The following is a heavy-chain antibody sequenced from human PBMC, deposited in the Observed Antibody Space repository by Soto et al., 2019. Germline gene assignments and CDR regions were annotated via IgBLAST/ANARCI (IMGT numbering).Heavy chain of an antibody. CDR3: ARDPGTGAALRAYHFDY. J-gene: IGHJ4*02. CDR1: RYSFTTYA. CDR2: INAGNGDT. V-gene: IGHV1-3*01. D-gene: IGHD1-1*01. Sequence: ASVKVSCKXSRYSFTTYALHWVGQAHGQRLEWMGWINAGNGDTKYSEKFQGRVTITRDTSANTAYMELSSLRSEDTSVYYGARDPGTGAALRAYHFDYWGQGTLVTVS.